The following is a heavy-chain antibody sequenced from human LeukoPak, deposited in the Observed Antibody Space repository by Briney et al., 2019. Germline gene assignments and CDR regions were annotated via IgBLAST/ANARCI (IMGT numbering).Heavy chain of an antibody. CDR1: GFTFSSYA. Sequence: PGGSLRLPCAASGFTFSSYAMSWVRQAPGKGLEWVSAISGSGGSTYYADSVKGRFTISRDNSKNTLYLQMNSLRAEDTAVYYCAKVSGYDFWSGYYKNWFDPWGQGTLVTVSS. CDR2: ISGSGGST. CDR3: AKVSGYDFWSGYYKNWFDP. V-gene: IGHV3-23*01. J-gene: IGHJ5*02. D-gene: IGHD3-3*01.